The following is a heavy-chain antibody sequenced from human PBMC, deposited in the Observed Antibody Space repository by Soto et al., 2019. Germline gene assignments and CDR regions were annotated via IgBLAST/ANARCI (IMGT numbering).Heavy chain of an antibody. V-gene: IGHV1-8*01. Sequence: ASVKVSCKASGYTFTSYDINWVRQATGQGLEWMGWMNPNSGNTGYAQKFQGRVTMARNTSISTAYMELSSLRSEDTAVYYCASFILVAATWDAFDIWGQGTMVTVSS. CDR1: GYTFTSYD. J-gene: IGHJ3*02. D-gene: IGHD2-15*01. CDR2: MNPNSGNT. CDR3: ASFILVAATWDAFDI.